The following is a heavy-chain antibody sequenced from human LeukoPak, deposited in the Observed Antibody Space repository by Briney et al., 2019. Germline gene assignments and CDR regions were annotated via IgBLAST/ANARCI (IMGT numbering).Heavy chain of an antibody. D-gene: IGHD4-17*01. CDR1: GGSISSYY. CDR2: IYYSGST. V-gene: IGHV4-59*12. CDR3: ARAEVLYGDYRWGYFDL. J-gene: IGHJ2*01. Sequence: SETLSLTCTVSGGSISSYYWSWIRQPPGKGLEWIGSIYYSGSTYYNPSLKSRVTISVDTSKNQFSLKLSSVTAADTAVYYCARAEVLYGDYRWGYFDLWGRGTLVTVSS.